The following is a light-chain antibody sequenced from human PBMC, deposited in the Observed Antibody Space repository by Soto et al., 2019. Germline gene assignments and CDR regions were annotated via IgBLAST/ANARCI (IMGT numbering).Light chain of an antibody. CDR3: QQYGSSSLT. Sequence: EVVLTQSPRTLSLSPGERATLSCRASETVTNSYLAWYQQNPGQAPRLVIHGASTRATGIPDRFGGSGSGTDFTLTISRLEPEDSAVYYCQQYGSSSLTFGGGTKVDIK. CDR2: GAS. V-gene: IGKV3-20*01. CDR1: ETVTNSY. J-gene: IGKJ4*01.